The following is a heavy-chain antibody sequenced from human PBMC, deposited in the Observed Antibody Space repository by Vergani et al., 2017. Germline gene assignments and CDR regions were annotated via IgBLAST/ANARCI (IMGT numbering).Heavy chain of an antibody. D-gene: IGHD5-12*01. Sequence: QVQLVQSGAEVKKPGASVKVSCKASGYTFTSYGISWVRQAPGQGLEWMGWISAYNGNTNYAQKLQGRVTMTPDTSTSTAYMELRSLRSDDTAVYYCARDPRSLIGATITVYYYDGMDVWGQGTTGTGSS. V-gene: IGHV1-18*01. CDR1: GYTFTSYG. J-gene: IGHJ6*02. CDR2: ISAYNGNT. CDR3: ARDPRSLIGATITVYYYDGMDV.